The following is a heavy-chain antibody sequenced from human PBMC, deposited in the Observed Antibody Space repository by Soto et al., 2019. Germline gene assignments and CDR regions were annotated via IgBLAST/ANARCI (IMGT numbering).Heavy chain of an antibody. CDR3: ARGPAIYTHYRAEY. D-gene: IGHD4-4*01. CDR2: ISHDGIT. J-gene: IGHJ4*02. CDR1: GGSFNGFY. V-gene: IGHV4-34*01. Sequence: QLQLQQWGAGLLKPSETLSLTCAVYGGSFNGFYLTWIRRYPGKWLEWIGEISHDGITNYNSFLKSRLTISVDTPKTQFPLRLNAVTAADTAVYYCARGPAIYTHYRAEYWGQGTLVIVSS.